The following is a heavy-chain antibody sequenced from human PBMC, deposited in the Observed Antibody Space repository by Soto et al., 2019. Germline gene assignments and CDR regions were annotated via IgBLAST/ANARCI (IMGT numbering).Heavy chain of an antibody. D-gene: IGHD3-3*01. V-gene: IGHV4-30-4*01. CDR2: IYYSGST. Sequence: SETLSLTCTVSGGYIRSGDYYWSWIRQPPGKGLEWIGYIYYSGSTYYNPSLKSRVTISVDTSKNQFSLKLSSVTAADTAVYYCARVISPIFGVVIQEVRTPTSWFDPWGQGTLVTVSS. J-gene: IGHJ5*02. CDR3: ARVISPIFGVVIQEVRTPTSWFDP. CDR1: GGYIRSGDYY.